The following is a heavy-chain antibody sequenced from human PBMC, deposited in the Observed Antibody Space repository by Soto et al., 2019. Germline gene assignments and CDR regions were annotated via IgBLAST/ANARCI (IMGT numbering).Heavy chain of an antibody. CDR2: IIPIFGTA. D-gene: IGHD3-22*01. Sequence: EASVKVSCKASGDTFSRYAISWVRQAPGQGLEWMGGIIPIFGTANYAQKFQGRVTITADESTSTAYMELSSLRSEDTAVYYCARDGSGYRSRASPMDVWGQGXTVTVYS. V-gene: IGHV1-69*13. CDR1: GDTFSRYA. CDR3: ARDGSGYRSRASPMDV. J-gene: IGHJ6*02.